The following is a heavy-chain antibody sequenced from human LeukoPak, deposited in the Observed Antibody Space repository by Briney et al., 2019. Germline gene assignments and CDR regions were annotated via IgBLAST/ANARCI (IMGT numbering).Heavy chain of an antibody. CDR2: IYYSGST. D-gene: IGHD2-15*01. CDR3: ARGCGGSCHYYYYYMDV. V-gene: IGHV4-61*01. J-gene: IGHJ6*03. CDR1: GGSISSSSYY. Sequence: SETLSLTCTVSGGSISSSSYYWSWIRQPPGKGLEWIGYIYYSGSTNYNPSLKSRVTISVDTSKNQFSLKLSSVTAADTAVYYCARGCGGSCHYYYYYMDVWGKGTTVTVSS.